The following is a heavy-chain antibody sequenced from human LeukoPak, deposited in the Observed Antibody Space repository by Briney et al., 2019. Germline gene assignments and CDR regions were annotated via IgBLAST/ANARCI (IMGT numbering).Heavy chain of an antibody. CDR3: ARDHSSSHAFDI. CDR2: IYTSGST. D-gene: IGHD6-6*01. V-gene: IGHV4-61*02. CDR1: GGSISSGSYY. Sequence: SETLSLACTVSGGSISSGSYYWSWIRQPAGKGLEWIGRIYTSGSTNYNPSLKSRVTISVDTSKNQFSLKLSSVTAADTAVYYCARDHSSSHAFDIWGQGTMVTVSS. J-gene: IGHJ3*02.